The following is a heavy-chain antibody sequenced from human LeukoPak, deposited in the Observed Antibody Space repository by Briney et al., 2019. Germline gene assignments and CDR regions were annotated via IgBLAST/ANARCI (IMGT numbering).Heavy chain of an antibody. Sequence: GGSLRLSCAASGFTFSSYGMHWVRQAPGKGLEWVAVISYDGSNKYYADSVKGRFTISRDNSKNTLYLQMNSLRAEDTAVYYCARGDEVVAADYYYYMDVWGKGTTVTISS. CDR1: GFTFSSYG. D-gene: IGHD2-15*01. CDR2: ISYDGSNK. CDR3: ARGDEVVAADYYYYMDV. V-gene: IGHV3-30*03. J-gene: IGHJ6*03.